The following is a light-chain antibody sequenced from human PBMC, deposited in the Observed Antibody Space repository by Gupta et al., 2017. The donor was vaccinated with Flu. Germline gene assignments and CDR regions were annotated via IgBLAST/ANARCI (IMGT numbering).Light chain of an antibody. J-gene: IGKJ1*01. CDR2: KAS. CDR1: QSINSW. Sequence: DIQMTQSPSTLSASVGDRVTITCRASQSINSWLAWYQQKPGKAPELLIYKASNLESGVPLRFSGSGSGTEFTLTSSSRQPDDFANYYCQQYSSYLTFGQGTKVESK. CDR3: QQYSSYLT. V-gene: IGKV1-5*03.